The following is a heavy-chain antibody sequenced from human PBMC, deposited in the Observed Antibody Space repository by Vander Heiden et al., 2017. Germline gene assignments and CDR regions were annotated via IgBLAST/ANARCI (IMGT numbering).Heavy chain of an antibody. J-gene: IGHJ4*02. CDR1: GFTFDAYA. D-gene: IGHD3-3*01. Sequence: EVQLVESGGDLVQPGRSLRLSCAASGFTFDAYAMHWVRQAPGKGLEGVSGISWNSATRDYADSVKCRFTISRDNAKNALYLQMNSLRPEDTALYYCAKGGDYDFGSGRRFDYWGQGTLVTVSS. CDR2: ISWNSATR. V-gene: IGHV3-9*01. CDR3: AKGGDYDFGSGRRFDY.